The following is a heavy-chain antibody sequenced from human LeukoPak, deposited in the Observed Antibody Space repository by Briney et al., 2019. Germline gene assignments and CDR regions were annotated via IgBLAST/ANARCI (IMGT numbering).Heavy chain of an antibody. J-gene: IGHJ2*01. CDR3: ATVTVVVPAAIRYFDL. V-gene: IGHV4-4*02. CDR1: GGSLSSSNW. CDR2: IYHSGST. Sequence: SETLSLTCAVSGGSLSSSNWWSGGRPPPGKGVEGIGEIYHSGSTNYNPSPKSRVTISVDKSKTQFALKLSSVTPADTAVYYRATVTVVVPAAIRYFDLWGRGTLVTVSS. D-gene: IGHD2-2*01.